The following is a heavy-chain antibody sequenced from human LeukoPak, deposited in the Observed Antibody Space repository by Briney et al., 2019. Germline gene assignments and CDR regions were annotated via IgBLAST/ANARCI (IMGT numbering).Heavy chain of an antibody. CDR1: GFTFSSYS. Sequence: GGSLRLSCVASGFTFSSYSMNWVRQAPGKGLEWVSSISSCSNYIYYADSVKGRFTVSRDNAKNSLYLQMNSLRAEDTAVYYCARSGTSFDYWGQGTLVTVSS. D-gene: IGHD2-2*01. V-gene: IGHV3-21*01. J-gene: IGHJ4*02. CDR2: ISSCSNYI. CDR3: ARSGTSFDY.